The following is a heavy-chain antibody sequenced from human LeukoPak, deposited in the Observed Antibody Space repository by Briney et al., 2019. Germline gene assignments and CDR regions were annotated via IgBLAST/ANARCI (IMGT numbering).Heavy chain of an antibody. Sequence: GGSLRLSCAASGFTFSNYGMHWVRQAPGKGLEWVAVISYDGSNKYYADSVKGRFTISRDNSKNTLYLQMNSLRAEDTAVYYCASNSGYEKGYWGQGTLVTVSS. CDR3: ASNSGYEKGY. V-gene: IGHV3-30*19. CDR2: ISYDGSNK. CDR1: GFTFSNYG. D-gene: IGHD5-12*01. J-gene: IGHJ4*02.